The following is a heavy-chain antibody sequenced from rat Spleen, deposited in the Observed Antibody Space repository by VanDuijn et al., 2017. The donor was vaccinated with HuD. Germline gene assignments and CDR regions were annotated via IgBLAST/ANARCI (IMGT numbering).Heavy chain of an antibody. J-gene: IGHJ3*01. V-gene: IGHV3-1*01. CDR3: ARYMGVTTTPFAY. CDR2: ISYSGST. D-gene: IGHD1-10*01. CDR1: GYSITSNY. Sequence: EVQLQESGPGLVKPSQSLSLTCSVTGYSITSNYWGWIRKFPGNKMEWIGHISYSGSTSYNPSLKSRISITRDTSKNQFFLQLNSVTTDDTATYYCARYMGVTTTPFAYWGQGTLVTVSS.